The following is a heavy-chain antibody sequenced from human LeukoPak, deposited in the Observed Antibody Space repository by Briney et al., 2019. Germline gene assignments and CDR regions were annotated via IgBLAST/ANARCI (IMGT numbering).Heavy chain of an antibody. Sequence: ASVKVSCKASGYTFTGYYMHWVRQAPGQGREWMGWINPNSGGTNYAQKFQGRVTMTRDTSISTAYMELSRLRSDDTAVYYCARSLWLARTIPGYWGQGTLVTVSS. J-gene: IGHJ4*02. CDR1: GYTFTGYY. V-gene: IGHV1-2*02. D-gene: IGHD6-19*01. CDR3: ARSLWLARTIPGY. CDR2: INPNSGGT.